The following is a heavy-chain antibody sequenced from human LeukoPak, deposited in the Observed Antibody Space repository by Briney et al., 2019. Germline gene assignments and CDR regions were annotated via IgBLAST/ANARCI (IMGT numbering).Heavy chain of an antibody. CDR3: ARGRGSSGWYYFDY. V-gene: IGHV1-2*06. CDR1: GYTFTSYG. D-gene: IGHD6-19*01. J-gene: IGHJ4*02. CDR2: INPNSGGT. Sequence: ASVKVSCKASGYTFTSYGISWVRQAPGQGLEWMGRINPNSGGTNYAQKFQGRVTMTRDTSISTAYMELSRLRSDDTAVYYCARGRGSSGWYYFDYWGQGTLVTVSS.